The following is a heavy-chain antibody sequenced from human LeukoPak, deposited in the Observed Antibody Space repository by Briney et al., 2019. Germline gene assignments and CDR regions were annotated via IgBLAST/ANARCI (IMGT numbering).Heavy chain of an antibody. Sequence: PSETLSLTCTVSGGSISSSSYYWGWIRQPPGKGLEWIGSIYYSGSTYYNPSLKSRVTISVDTSKNQFTLKLSSVTAADTAVYYCARFSRPYYDFWSGYYTDTLIPYYFDYWGQGTLVTVSS. CDR1: GGSISSSSYY. V-gene: IGHV4-39*01. J-gene: IGHJ4*02. D-gene: IGHD3-3*01. CDR2: IYYSGST. CDR3: ARFSRPYYDFWSGYYTDTLIPYYFDY.